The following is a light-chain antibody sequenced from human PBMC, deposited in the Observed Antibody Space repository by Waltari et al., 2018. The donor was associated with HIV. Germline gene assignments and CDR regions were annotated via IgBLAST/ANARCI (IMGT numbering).Light chain of an antibody. V-gene: IGKV3-15*01. CDR1: QGVGSN. Sequence: DIVMTQSPAILSVSPGERVTLPCRASQGVGSNLDWYQQKVGQAPRLLIYGAATRAAEIPVRFSGSGSGTDFTLTIDSLQSEDFATYYCQQYNIRPRGNTFGQGAKLQIK. CDR2: GAA. CDR3: QQYNIRPRGNT. J-gene: IGKJ2*01.